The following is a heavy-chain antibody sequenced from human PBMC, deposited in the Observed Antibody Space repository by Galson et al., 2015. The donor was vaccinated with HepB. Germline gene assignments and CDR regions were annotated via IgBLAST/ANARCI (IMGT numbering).Heavy chain of an antibody. CDR3: AREGGIAAAGTNDY. J-gene: IGHJ4*02. Sequence: SVKVSCKASGYTFTRYGVSWVRQAPGQGLEWMGWISAYKGNTNYAQKLQGRVTMTTDTSTSTAYMELRSPRSDDTAVYYCAREGGIAAAGTNDYWGQGTLVTVSS. CDR2: ISAYKGNT. V-gene: IGHV1-18*04. D-gene: IGHD6-13*01. CDR1: GYTFTRYG.